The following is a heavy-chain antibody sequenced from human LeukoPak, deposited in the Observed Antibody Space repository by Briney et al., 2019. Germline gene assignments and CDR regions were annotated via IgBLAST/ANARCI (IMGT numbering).Heavy chain of an antibody. J-gene: IGHJ4*02. D-gene: IGHD2-2*01. CDR2: ISPGDSFT. CDR3: ARGYCTSSGCYRFDF. V-gene: IGHV5-51*01. CDR1: GYSFSNYW. Sequence: PGESLKISCKGSGYSFSNYWIGWVRQLPGKGLEWMGIISPGDSFTEYSPSLQGQITISADKSISTAYLQWSSLKASDTAMYYCARGYCTSSGCYRFDFWGQGTLVTISS.